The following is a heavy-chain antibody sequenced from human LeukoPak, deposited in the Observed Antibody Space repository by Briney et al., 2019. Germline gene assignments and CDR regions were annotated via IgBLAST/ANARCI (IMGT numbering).Heavy chain of an antibody. V-gene: IGHV3-66*01. J-gene: IGHJ4*02. CDR1: GFTFSSFA. D-gene: IGHD6-13*01. Sequence: GGSLRLSCAASGFTFSSFAMSRVRQAPGQGLEGGSVIYSGGRTYYADSVKGRFTISRDNSKNTLYLQMNRLRAEDTAVYYCARAGPSSSWHQFDYWGQGTLVTVSS. CDR2: IYSGGRT. CDR3: ARAGPSSSWHQFDY.